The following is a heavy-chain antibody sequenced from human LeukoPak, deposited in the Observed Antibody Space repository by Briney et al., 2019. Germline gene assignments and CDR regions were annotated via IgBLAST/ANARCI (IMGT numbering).Heavy chain of an antibody. CDR3: AKDLYDLVGPRYHCYGMDV. V-gene: IGHV3-30*18. D-gene: IGHD3-3*01. J-gene: IGHJ6*02. CDR1: GFTFSSYG. Sequence: GGSLRLSCAASGFTFSSYGMHWVRQAPGKGLEWVAVISYDGSNKYYADSVKGRFSISRDKSKNTLYLQMNSLRAEDTAIYYCAKDLYDLVGPRYHCYGMDVWGQGTTVIVSS. CDR2: ISYDGSNK.